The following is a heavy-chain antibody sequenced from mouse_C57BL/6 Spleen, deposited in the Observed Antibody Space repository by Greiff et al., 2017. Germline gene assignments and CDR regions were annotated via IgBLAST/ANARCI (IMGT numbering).Heavy chain of an antibody. CDR1: GYTFTSYW. J-gene: IGHJ4*01. CDR2: IDPSDSHT. V-gene: IGHV1-59*01. D-gene: IGHD2-4*01. CDR3: ARWEGYYDYDDGYAMDY. Sequence: QVQLQQPGAELVRPGTSVKLSCKASGYTFTSYWLHWVKQRPGQGLEWIGVIDPSDSHTNYNQKFKGKATLTVDTSSSTAYMQLSSLTSEDSAVYYCARWEGYYDYDDGYAMDYWGQGTSVTVSS.